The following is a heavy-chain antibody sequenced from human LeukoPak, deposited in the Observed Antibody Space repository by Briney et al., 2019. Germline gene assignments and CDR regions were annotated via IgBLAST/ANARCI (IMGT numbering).Heavy chain of an antibody. D-gene: IGHD2-2*01. CDR2: INHSGST. J-gene: IGHJ4*02. Sequence: SETLSLTCAVSGGSFSGYYWSWIRHPPGKGLEWIGVINHSGSTNYNPSLKSRVTISVDTSKNQFSLKLSSVTAADTAVYYCARGIVVVPAAHYYFDYWGQGTLVTVSS. V-gene: IGHV4-34*01. CDR1: GGSFSGYY. CDR3: ARGIVVVPAAHYYFDY.